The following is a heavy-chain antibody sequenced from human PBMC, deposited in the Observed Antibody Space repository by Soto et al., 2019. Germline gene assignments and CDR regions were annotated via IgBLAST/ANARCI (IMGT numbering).Heavy chain of an antibody. Sequence: SETLSLTCAVYGGSFSGYYWSWIRQPPGKGLEWIGYIYYSGSTYYNPPLKSRVTISVDTSKNQFSLKLSSVTAADTAVYYCARDNTVTSSPPYYYYYYGMDVWGQGTTVTVSS. V-gene: IGHV4-34*09. CDR1: GGSFSGYY. D-gene: IGHD4-17*01. CDR2: IYYSGST. CDR3: ARDNTVTSSPPYYYYYYGMDV. J-gene: IGHJ6*02.